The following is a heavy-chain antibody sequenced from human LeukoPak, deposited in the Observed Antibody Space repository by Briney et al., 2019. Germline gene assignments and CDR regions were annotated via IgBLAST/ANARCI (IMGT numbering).Heavy chain of an antibody. D-gene: IGHD2-15*01. Sequence: GGSLRLSCAASGFTVSSNYMSWVRQAPGKGLEWVSVIYSGGSTYYTDSVKGRFTISRDNSKNTLYLQMNSLRAEDTAVYYCARVGPYCSGGSCYPNWFDPWGQGTLVTVSS. CDR1: GFTVSSNY. V-gene: IGHV3-53*01. CDR2: IYSGGST. J-gene: IGHJ5*02. CDR3: ARVGPYCSGGSCYPNWFDP.